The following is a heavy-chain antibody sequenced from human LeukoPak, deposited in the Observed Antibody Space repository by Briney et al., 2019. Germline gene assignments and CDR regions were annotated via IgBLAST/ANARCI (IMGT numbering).Heavy chain of an antibody. J-gene: IGHJ5*02. V-gene: IGHV1-18*01. CDR1: GYTFTSYG. CDR3: ARSIMVYATDWFDP. CDR2: ISAYNGNT. Sequence: ASVTVSCTASGYTFTSYGISWVRQAPGQGLEWMGWISAYNGNTNYAQKLQGRVTMTTDTSTSTAYMELRSLRSDDTAVYYCARSIMVYATDWFDPWGQGTLVTVSS. D-gene: IGHD2-8*01.